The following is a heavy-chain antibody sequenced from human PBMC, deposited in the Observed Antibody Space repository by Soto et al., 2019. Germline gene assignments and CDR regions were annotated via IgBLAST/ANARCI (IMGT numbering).Heavy chain of an antibody. Sequence: GGSLRLSCAASGFTFSSYWMSWVRQAPGKGLEWVANIKQDGSEKYYVDSVKGRFTISRDNAKNSLYLQMNSLRAEDTAVYYCARDVLYSGSYTARFDYWGQGTLVTVSS. CDR2: IKQDGSEK. D-gene: IGHD1-26*01. V-gene: IGHV3-7*01. CDR3: ARDVLYSGSYTARFDY. CDR1: GFTFSSYW. J-gene: IGHJ4*02.